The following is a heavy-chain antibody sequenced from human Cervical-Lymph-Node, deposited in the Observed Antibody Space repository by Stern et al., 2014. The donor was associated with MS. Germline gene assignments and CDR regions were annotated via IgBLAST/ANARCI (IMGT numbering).Heavy chain of an antibody. CDR2: IYHSGAS. CDR1: RGSVSSTNW. J-gene: IGHJ2*01. CDR3: ARERQQYCNSEGCSYWYFDL. Sequence: QAQLQESGPGLVKPSGTLSLTCAVSRGSVSSTNWWSWVRQSPGKWLEWIGKIYHSGASNSRTSHRSRVSISLDNSKNHLSLHLTSVTAADTAVYYCARERQQYCNSEGCSYWYFDLWGRGTLVTVSS. D-gene: IGHD2/OR15-2a*01. V-gene: IGHV4-4*02.